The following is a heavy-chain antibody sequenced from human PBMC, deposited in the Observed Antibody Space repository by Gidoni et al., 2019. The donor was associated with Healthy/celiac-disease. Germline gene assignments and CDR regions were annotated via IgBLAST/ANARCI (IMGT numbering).Heavy chain of an antibody. J-gene: IGHJ6*02. CDR2: INHSGST. V-gene: IGHV4-34*01. Sequence: VQLQQFVAGLLLPSETLPLTCAVSGGSLIVYSCTWIRQPPGKGLEWIGEINHSGSTNYNATLKSRVTISVDTSKNQFSLKLSSVTAADTAVYYGARGNYYGSGSYLYYYYYGMDVWGQGTTVTVSS. CDR1: GGSLIVYS. CDR3: ARGNYYGSGSYLYYYYYGMDV. D-gene: IGHD3-10*01.